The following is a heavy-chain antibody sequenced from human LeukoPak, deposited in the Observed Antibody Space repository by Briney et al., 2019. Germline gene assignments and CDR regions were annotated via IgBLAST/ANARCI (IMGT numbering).Heavy chain of an antibody. CDR3: ASFYSSGYYYADY. CDR1: GFTFDDYG. J-gene: IGHJ4*02. D-gene: IGHD3-22*01. V-gene: IGHV3-20*04. Sequence: GGSLRLSCAASGFTFDDYGMSWVRQAPGKGPEWVSGINWNGGSTGYADSVKGRFTISRDNAKNSLYLQMNSLRAEDTALYYCASFYSSGYYYADYWGQGTLVTVSS. CDR2: INWNGGST.